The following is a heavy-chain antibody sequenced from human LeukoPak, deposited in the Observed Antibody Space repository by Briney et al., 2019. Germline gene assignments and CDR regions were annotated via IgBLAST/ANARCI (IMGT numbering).Heavy chain of an antibody. J-gene: IGHJ4*02. CDR2: IWYDGSNK. Sequence: PGGSLRLSCAASGFTFSSYGMHWVRQAPGKGLEWVAVIWYDGSNKYYADSVQGRFTISRDNSKNTLYLQMNSLRAEDTAVYYCARDSLPTDYDFWSGLDFDYWGQGTLVTVSS. D-gene: IGHD3-3*01. V-gene: IGHV3-33*01. CDR3: ARDSLPTDYDFWSGLDFDY. CDR1: GFTFSSYG.